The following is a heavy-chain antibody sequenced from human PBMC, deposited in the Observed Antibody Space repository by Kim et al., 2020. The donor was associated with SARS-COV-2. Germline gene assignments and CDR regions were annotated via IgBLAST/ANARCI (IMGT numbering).Heavy chain of an antibody. D-gene: IGHD6-13*01. CDR2: IKEDGSVR. CDR3: ARDGILSYTSSWDY. Sequence: GGSLRLSCAASGFTFRSYWMSWIRQAPGKGLEWVANIKEDGSVRQYVDSVKGRFTISRDNAKNSLYLQMNSLRADDTAVYYCARDGILSYTSSWDYWGQGSLVTFSS. V-gene: IGHV3-7*03. CDR1: GFTFRSYW. J-gene: IGHJ4*02.